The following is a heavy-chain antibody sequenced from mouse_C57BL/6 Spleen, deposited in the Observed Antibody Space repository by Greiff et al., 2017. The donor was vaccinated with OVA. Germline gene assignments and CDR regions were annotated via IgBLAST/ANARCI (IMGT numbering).Heavy chain of an antibody. CDR1: GFTFSDYG. V-gene: IGHV5-17*01. CDR2: ISSGSSTI. Sequence: EVQLQESGGGLVKPGGSLKLSCAASGFTFSDYGMHWVRQAPEKGLEWVAYISSGSSTIYYADTVKGRFTISRDNAKNTLFLQMTSLRSEDTAMYYCARCGNYVRSAMDYWGQGTSVTVSS. D-gene: IGHD2-1*01. J-gene: IGHJ4*01. CDR3: ARCGNYVRSAMDY.